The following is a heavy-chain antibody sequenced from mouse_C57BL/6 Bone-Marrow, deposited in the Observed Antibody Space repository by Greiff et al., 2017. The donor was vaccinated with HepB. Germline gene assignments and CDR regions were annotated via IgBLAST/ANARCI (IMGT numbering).Heavy chain of an antibody. Sequence: QVQLQQPGAELVMPGASVKLSCKASGYTFTSYWMHWVKQRPGQGLEWIGEIDPSDSYTNYNQKFKGKSTLTVDKSSSTAYMRLSSLTSEDSAVYYCAREETAQASYYFDYWGQGTTLTVSS. V-gene: IGHV1-69*01. CDR3: AREETAQASYYFDY. D-gene: IGHD3-2*02. CDR2: IDPSDSYT. CDR1: GYTFTSYW. J-gene: IGHJ2*01.